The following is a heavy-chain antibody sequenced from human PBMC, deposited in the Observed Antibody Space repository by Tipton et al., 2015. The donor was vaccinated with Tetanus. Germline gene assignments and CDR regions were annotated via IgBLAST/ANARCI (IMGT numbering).Heavy chain of an antibody. CDR3: ARSRGDDSSGYYEPYYFDY. Sequence: SLRLSCAASGFSFSKYPMNWVRQAPGKGLEWISYISSGSTTIYYADSVKGRFTISRDNVENSLYLQMNSLRAEDTALYHCARSRGDDSSGYYEPYYFDYWGQGTLVTVSS. D-gene: IGHD3-22*01. CDR1: GFSFSKYP. CDR2: ISSGSTTI. V-gene: IGHV3-48*01. J-gene: IGHJ4*02.